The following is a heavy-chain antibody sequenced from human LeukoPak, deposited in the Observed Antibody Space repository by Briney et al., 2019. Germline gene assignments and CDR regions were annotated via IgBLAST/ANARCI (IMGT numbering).Heavy chain of an antibody. Sequence: GASVKVSCKASGGTFSSYAISWVRQAPGQGLEWMGRIIPIFGTANYAQKFQGRVTITRNTSISTAYMELSSLRSEDTAVYYCARERHDSSGYYAWFDPWGQGTLVTVSS. CDR3: ARERHDSSGYYAWFDP. V-gene: IGHV1-69*05. CDR1: GGTFSSYA. D-gene: IGHD3-22*01. J-gene: IGHJ5*02. CDR2: IIPIFGTA.